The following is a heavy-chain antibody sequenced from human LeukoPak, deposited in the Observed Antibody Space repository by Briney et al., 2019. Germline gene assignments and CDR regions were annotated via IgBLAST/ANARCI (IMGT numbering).Heavy chain of an antibody. V-gene: IGHV4-34*01. CDR2: INHSGST. Sequence: MTSGTLSLTCAVYGGSFSGYYWSWIRQPPGKGLEWIGEINHSGSTNYNPSLKSRVTISVDTSKNQFSLKLSSVTAADTAVYYCARGRASSSWYLSASRFDPWGQGALVTVSS. D-gene: IGHD6-13*01. CDR3: ARGRASSSWYLSASRFDP. CDR1: GGSFSGYY. J-gene: IGHJ5*02.